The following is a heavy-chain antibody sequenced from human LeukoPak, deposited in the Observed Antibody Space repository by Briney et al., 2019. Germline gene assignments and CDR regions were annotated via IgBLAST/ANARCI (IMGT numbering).Heavy chain of an antibody. CDR3: AKEGAASWDVDV. D-gene: IGHD3-3*02. J-gene: IGHJ6*04. CDR2: IRPDGHNK. V-gene: IGHV3-30*02. Sequence: GGSLRLSCAASGFIFIGYGMHWVRQAPGKGPEWVAFIRPDGHNKYYADSVKGRFMISRDNSKNTVDLQMNSLRGGDTAMYYCAKEGAASWDVDVWGKGTTVTVSS. CDR1: GFIFIGYG.